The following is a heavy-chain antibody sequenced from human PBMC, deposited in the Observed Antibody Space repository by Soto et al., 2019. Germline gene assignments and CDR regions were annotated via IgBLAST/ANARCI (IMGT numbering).Heavy chain of an antibody. D-gene: IGHD4-17*01. CDR3: ARVNYGDYDY. Sequence: GESLKISCAASGFTFSSYSMNWVRQAPGKGLEWVSYISSSSSTIYYADSVKGRFTISRDNAKNSLYLQMNSLRAEDTAVYYCARVNYGDYDYWGQGTLVTVSS. CDR1: GFTFSSYS. V-gene: IGHV3-48*04. CDR2: ISSSSSTI. J-gene: IGHJ4*02.